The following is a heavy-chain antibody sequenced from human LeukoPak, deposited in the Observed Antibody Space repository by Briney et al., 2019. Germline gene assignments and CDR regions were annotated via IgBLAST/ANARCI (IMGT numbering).Heavy chain of an antibody. CDR1: GGTFSSYA. CDR2: IIPIFGTA. CDR3: ARDGDFWSGYYNY. J-gene: IGHJ4*02. D-gene: IGHD3-3*01. V-gene: IGHV1-69*06. Sequence: AAPVKVSCKASGGTFSSYAISWVRQAPGQGLEWMGGIIPIFGTANYAQKFQGRVTITADKSTSTAYMELSSLRSEDTAVYYCARDGDFWSGYYNYWGQGTLVTVSS.